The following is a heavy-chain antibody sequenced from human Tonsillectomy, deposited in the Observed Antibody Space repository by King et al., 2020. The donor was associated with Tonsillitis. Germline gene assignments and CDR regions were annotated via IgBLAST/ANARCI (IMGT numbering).Heavy chain of an antibody. CDR2: VKANADGGTI. V-gene: IGHV3-15*01. CDR3: XTXYXXXXXXGVXQPXDH. D-gene: IGHD3-10*01. J-gene: IGHJ4*01. Sequence: VQLVESGGDLVKPGGSLRLSCAAXGFIFRHAWMSWVRQAPGRXLEWLGRVKANADGGTIDYGAPAKGRFXXTRDDSRDXVYLQMNSLQPGDTAVYYCXTXYXXXXXXGVXQPXDHWGXXXLVTVXS. CDR1: GFIFRHAW.